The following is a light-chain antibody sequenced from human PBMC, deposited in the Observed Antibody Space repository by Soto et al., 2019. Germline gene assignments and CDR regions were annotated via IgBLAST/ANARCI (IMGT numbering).Light chain of an antibody. CDR3: QQYYSIPWT. CDR1: QSVLYSSNNKNY. CDR2: WAS. V-gene: IGKV4-1*01. Sequence: DIVMTQSPDSLAVSLGERATINCKSSQSVLYSSNNKNYLAWYQQKPGQPPKLLIYWASTRESGVPDRVSGSGSGTAFTLTISSLQAEDVAVYYCQQYYSIPWTFGQGTKVEIK. J-gene: IGKJ1*01.